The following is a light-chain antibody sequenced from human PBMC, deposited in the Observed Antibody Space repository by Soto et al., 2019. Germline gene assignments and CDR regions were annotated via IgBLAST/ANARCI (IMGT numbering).Light chain of an antibody. Sequence: DIQMTQSPSSLSASVGDRVTITCRTSQSISTYLNWYQQKPGKAPKLLIYGVFSLESGVPSRFSGGVYGTDFSLTISSLQPEDFAVYYCQQSYSTPPTFGQGTKVEIK. CDR3: QQSYSTPPT. J-gene: IGKJ2*01. CDR2: GVF. V-gene: IGKV1-39*01. CDR1: QSISTY.